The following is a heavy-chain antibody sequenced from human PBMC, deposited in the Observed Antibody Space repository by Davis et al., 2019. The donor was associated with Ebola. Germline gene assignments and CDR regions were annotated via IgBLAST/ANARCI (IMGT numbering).Heavy chain of an antibody. CDR1: GGSISSGDYY. CDR2: IYYSGST. V-gene: IGHV4-61*08. D-gene: IGHD3-22*01. J-gene: IGHJ5*02. Sequence: PSETLSLTCAVSGGSISSGDYYWSWIRQPPGKGLEWIGYIYYSGSTNYNPSLKSRVTISVDTSKNQFSLKLSSVTAADTAVYYCARTYDSSGYYYVGDYNWFDPWGQGTLVTVSS. CDR3: ARTYDSSGYYYVGDYNWFDP.